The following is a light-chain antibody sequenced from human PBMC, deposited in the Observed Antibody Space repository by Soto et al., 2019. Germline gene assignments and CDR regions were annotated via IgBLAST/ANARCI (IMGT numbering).Light chain of an antibody. CDR1: QSVGSD. CDR2: GAS. J-gene: IGKJ1*01. Sequence: EIVMTPSPATLSVSPGERATLSCRASQSVGSDLAWYQQKPGQAPRLLIYGASTRATGIPARFSGSGSGTEFTLTITSLQSEDFAVYYCQQYNDWLWTFGQGTKVDIK. V-gene: IGKV3-15*01. CDR3: QQYNDWLWT.